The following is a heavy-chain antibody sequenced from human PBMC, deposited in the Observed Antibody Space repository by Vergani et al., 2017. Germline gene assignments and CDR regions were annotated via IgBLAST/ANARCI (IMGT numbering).Heavy chain of an antibody. CDR1: NYSIGRDYF. CDR2: IYHGGMT. V-gene: IGHV4-38-2*02. J-gene: IGHJ4*02. D-gene: IGHD3-3*01. Sequence: QVHLQESGPGLVKPSETLSLTCSVSNYSIGRDYFWGWIWRSPGKGLEYIASIYHGGMTYYNPSLKSRANISIDTSENMISLKLTSVTAADSALYQCARHGGTGNYYHLFDSWGQGTLVIVSS. CDR3: ARHGGTGNYYHLFDS.